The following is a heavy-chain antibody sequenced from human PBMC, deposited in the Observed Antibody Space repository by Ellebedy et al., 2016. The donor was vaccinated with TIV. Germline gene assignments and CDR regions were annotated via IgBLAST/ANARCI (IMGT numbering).Heavy chain of an antibody. Sequence: GESLKISCAASGFNFSGCSMNWVRQAPGKGLEWVSSISSNLHFIHYRDSVKGRFTISRDNAKNSLSLQMDSLRAEDTAVYYCATDRGEGGLPSFFDSWGQGTQGTVST. CDR3: ATDRGEGGLPSFFDS. CDR2: ISSNLHFI. D-gene: IGHD3-10*01. J-gene: IGHJ4*02. CDR1: GFNFSGCS. V-gene: IGHV3-21*01.